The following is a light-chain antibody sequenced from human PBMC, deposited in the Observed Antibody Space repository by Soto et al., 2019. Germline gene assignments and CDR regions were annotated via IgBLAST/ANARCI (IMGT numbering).Light chain of an antibody. CDR2: GAS. CDR3: QQHHSYPIT. V-gene: IGKV1-9*01. Sequence: DIQLTQSPSSLSASLGDRATLTCRASQGISSYLAWYQQKPGQAPRLLIYGASTLQSGVPSRFSGSGSGAEFTLTISSLQPEDFATYYCQQHHSYPITFGQGTRLEIK. CDR1: QGISSY. J-gene: IGKJ5*01.